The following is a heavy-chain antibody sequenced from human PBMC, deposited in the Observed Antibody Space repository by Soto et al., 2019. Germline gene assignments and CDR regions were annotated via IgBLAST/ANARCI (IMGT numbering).Heavy chain of an antibody. D-gene: IGHD3-3*01. CDR2: INPSGGST. J-gene: IGHJ3*02. CDR3: ARGSSIFGVVYDAFDI. Sequence: ASVKVSCKASGDTFTSYYMHCVRQAPGQGLEWMGIINPSGGSTSYAQKLQGRVTMTRDTSTSTVYMELSSLRSEDTAVYYCARGSSIFGVVYDAFDIWGQGTMVTVS. V-gene: IGHV1-46*01. CDR1: GDTFTSYY.